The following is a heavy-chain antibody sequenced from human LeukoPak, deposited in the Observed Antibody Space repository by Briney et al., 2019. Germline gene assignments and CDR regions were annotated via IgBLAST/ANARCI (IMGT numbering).Heavy chain of an antibody. J-gene: IGHJ1*01. CDR3: ARGEQLGHLEYFQH. CDR2: ISSTSDI. D-gene: IGHD6-13*01. CDR1: GFTFSSYS. Sequence: PGGSLRLSCAASGFTFSSYSMNWVRQAPGKGLEWVSSISSTSDIYCADSVKGRFNISRDNAKNSLYLQMNSLRAKDTAVYYCARGEQLGHLEYFQHWGQGTLVTVSS. V-gene: IGHV3-21*01.